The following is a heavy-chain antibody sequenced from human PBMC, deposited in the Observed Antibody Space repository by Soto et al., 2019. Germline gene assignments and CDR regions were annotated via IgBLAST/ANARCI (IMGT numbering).Heavy chain of an antibody. CDR3: AKGSHIAARPFFFDS. J-gene: IGHJ4*02. CDR2: ISGGAAT. Sequence: EVQLLESGGGLVQPGESLRLSCAASGFNFRSFAMNWVRQAPGKGLEWVSTISGGAATTYADSVKGRLTISRDNSKYTVSLQMNSLTAEDTAVYYCAKGSHIAARPFFFDSWGRGTLVTVSS. V-gene: IGHV3-23*01. D-gene: IGHD6-6*01. CDR1: GFNFRSFA.